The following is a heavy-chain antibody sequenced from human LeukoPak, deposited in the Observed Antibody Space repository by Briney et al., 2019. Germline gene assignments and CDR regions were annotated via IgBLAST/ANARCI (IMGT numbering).Heavy chain of an antibody. D-gene: IGHD2-2*01. J-gene: IGHJ4*02. Sequence: GGSLRLSCAASGFPFSSYGLNWVRQAPGKGLEWVSYISSSGIYIYYADSVKGRFTISRDNAKNSLYLQMNSLRVEDTAMYYCARGDTNLDYWGQGTLVTVSS. V-gene: IGHV3-21*01. CDR3: ARGDTNLDY. CDR2: ISSSGIYI. CDR1: GFPFSSYG.